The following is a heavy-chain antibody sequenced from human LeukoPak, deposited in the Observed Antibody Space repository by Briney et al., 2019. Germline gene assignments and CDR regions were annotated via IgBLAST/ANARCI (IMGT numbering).Heavy chain of an antibody. V-gene: IGHV1-69*06. CDR3: ARVVGLTGYSSTWYSGYYYYMDV. Sequence: ASVKVSCKASGGTFSSYVISWVRQAPGQGLGWMGGIIPVFGTAKYAQNFQGRVTITADKSTSTAYMELSSLRSEDTAVYYCARVVGLTGYSSTWYSGYYYYMDVWGKGTTVTVSS. CDR2: IIPVFGTA. J-gene: IGHJ6*03. D-gene: IGHD6-13*01. CDR1: GGTFSSYV.